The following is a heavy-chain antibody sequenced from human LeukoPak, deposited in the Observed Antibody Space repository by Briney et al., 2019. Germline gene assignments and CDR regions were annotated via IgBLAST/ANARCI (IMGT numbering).Heavy chain of an antibody. CDR3: ARGSEYCSGGTCYLNWFDP. J-gene: IGHJ5*02. Sequence: GGTLRLSCAASGFTFSSYTMNWVRQAPGKGLEWVSSISSSSRYIYYADSVRGQFTISRDNAKNSLYLQMNSLRAEDTAVYYCARGSEYCSGGTCYLNWFDPWGQGTLVTVSS. CDR2: ISSSSRYI. CDR1: GFTFSSYT. V-gene: IGHV3-21*01. D-gene: IGHD2-15*01.